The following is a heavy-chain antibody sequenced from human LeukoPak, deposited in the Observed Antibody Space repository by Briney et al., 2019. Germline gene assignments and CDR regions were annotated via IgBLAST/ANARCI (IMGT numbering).Heavy chain of an antibody. Sequence: GGSLRLSCAASGFTFSSYAMSWVRQAPGKGLEWVSVIYSGGSTYYADSVKGRFTISRDNSKNTLYLQMNSLRAEDTAVYYCARKSRTDAFDIWGQGTMVTVSS. CDR3: ARKSRTDAFDI. J-gene: IGHJ3*02. V-gene: IGHV3-53*01. CDR1: GFTFSSYA. CDR2: IYSGGST.